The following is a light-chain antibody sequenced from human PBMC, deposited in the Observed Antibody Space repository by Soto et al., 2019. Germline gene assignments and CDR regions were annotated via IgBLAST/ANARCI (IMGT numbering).Light chain of an antibody. V-gene: IGKV3-15*01. Sequence: EIVLKKSPGTLSLSPGERATLSCRASQSFSNNYLAWYQQKPGQAPRLLIYGASTRATGIPARFSGSGSGTEFTLTISSLQSEDFAVYYCQQYNNWPPWTFGQGTKVDIK. CDR2: GAS. J-gene: IGKJ1*01. CDR3: QQYNNWPPWT. CDR1: QSFSNN.